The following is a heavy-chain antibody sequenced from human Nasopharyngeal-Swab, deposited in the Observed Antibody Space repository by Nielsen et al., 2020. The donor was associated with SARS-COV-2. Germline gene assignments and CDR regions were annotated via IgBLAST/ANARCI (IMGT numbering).Heavy chain of an antibody. Sequence: GGSLRLSCAASGFTLSSNWRNWVRQARGKGLVWVSRINSDGSSTSYADSVKGRFTISRDNAKNTLYLQMNSLRAEDTAVYYCARGDCSNYVDYYYYYYMDVWGKGTTVTVSS. CDR2: INSDGSST. V-gene: IGHV3-74*01. D-gene: IGHD4-11*01. J-gene: IGHJ6*03. CDR1: GFTLSSNW. CDR3: ARGDCSNYVDYYYYYYMDV.